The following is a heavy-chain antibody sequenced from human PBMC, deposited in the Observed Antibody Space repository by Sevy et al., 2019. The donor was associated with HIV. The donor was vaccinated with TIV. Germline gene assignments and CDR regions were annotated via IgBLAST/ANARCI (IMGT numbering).Heavy chain of an antibody. CDR1: GFTFSDYY. D-gene: IGHD6-19*01. V-gene: IGHV3-11*01. J-gene: IGHJ3*02. Sequence: GGSLRLSCAASGFTFSDYYMSWIRQAPGKGLEWVSYISSSGSTIYYADSVKGRFTISRDNAKNSLYLQMNSLRAEDTAVYYCAREEWLEHDAFDIWGQWTMVTVSS. CDR2: ISSSGSTI. CDR3: AREEWLEHDAFDI.